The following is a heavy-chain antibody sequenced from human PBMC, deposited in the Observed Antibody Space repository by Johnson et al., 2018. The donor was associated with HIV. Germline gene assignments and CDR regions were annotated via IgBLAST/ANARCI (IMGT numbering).Heavy chain of an antibody. CDR1: GFTFDDYG. CDR3: ARDMALGWELRGAFDI. V-gene: IGHV3-20*04. J-gene: IGHJ3*02. Sequence: VLLVESGGGVVRPGGSLRLSCAASGFTFDDYGMSWVRQAPGKGLEWVSGINWNGGDTGYADSVKGRFTISRDKAKNSLYLQMNSLRAEDTALDYWARDMALGWELRGAFDIWGQGTMVTVSS. D-gene: IGHD1-26*01. CDR2: INWNGGDT.